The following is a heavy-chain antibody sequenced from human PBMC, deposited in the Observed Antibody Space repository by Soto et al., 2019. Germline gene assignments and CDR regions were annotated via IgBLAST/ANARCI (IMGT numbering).Heavy chain of an antibody. CDR3: ARDLGYGSGSYYPYYYGMDV. V-gene: IGHV3-66*01. D-gene: IGHD3-10*01. Sequence: PGGSLRLSCAASGFTVSRNYMSCVRQAPGKGLEWVSVIYSGGSTYYADSVKGRFTISRDNSKNTLYLQMNSLRAEDTAVYYCARDLGYGSGSYYPYYYGMDVWGQGTTVTVSS. J-gene: IGHJ6*02. CDR2: IYSGGST. CDR1: GFTVSRNY.